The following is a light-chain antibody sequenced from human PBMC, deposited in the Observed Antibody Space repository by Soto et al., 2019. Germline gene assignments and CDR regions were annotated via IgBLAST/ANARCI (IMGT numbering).Light chain of an antibody. CDR2: GAF. J-gene: IGKJ4*01. CDR3: QQYGPSPQQYGTSPRLT. CDR1: QSVSSRY. V-gene: IGKV3-20*01. Sequence: EIVLTQSPGTLSLSPGEGATLSCRASQSVSSRYLAWYQQKPGQAPRLLISGAFTRATGIPDRFSGSGSGTDFTLTISRLEPEDFAIYYCQQYGPSPQQYGTSPRLTFGGGTKVDIK.